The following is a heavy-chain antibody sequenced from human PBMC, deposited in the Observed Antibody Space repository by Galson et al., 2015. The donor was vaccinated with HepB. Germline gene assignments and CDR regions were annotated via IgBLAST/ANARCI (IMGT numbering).Heavy chain of an antibody. V-gene: IGHV1-69*13. CDR3: ARDSNIVVHPDYYYYYYMDV. D-gene: IGHD2-2*01. Sequence: SVKVSCKASGGTFSSYAISWVRQAPGQGLEWMGGIIPIFGTANYAQKFQGRVTITADESTSTAYMELSSLRSEDTAVYYCARDSNIVVHPDYYYYYYMDVWGKGTTVTVSS. CDR2: IIPIFGTA. CDR1: GGTFSSYA. J-gene: IGHJ6*03.